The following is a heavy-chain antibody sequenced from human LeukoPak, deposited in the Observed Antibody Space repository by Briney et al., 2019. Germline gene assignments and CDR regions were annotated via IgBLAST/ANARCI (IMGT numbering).Heavy chain of an antibody. J-gene: IGHJ4*02. V-gene: IGHV3-48*02. D-gene: IGHD6-13*01. CDR3: ARAGIIVVDGTFDY. CDR2: ISSSSSTI. CDR1: GFTFSTYS. Sequence: PGGSLRLSCAASGFTFSTYSMNWLRQAPGKGLEWVSYISSSSSTIYYTDSVKGRFTISRDNAKNSLYLQMNSLRDEDTAVYYCARAGIIVVDGTFDYWGQGTLVTVSS.